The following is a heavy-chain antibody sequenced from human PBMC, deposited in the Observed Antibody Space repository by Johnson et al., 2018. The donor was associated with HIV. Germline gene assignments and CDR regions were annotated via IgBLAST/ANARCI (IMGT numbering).Heavy chain of an antibody. CDR1: GFTFSKYG. V-gene: IGHV3-30*02. CDR3: VSPLGGYDYYAAFDI. Sequence: QVQLVESGGGVVQPGRSLRLSCAASGFTFSKYGMHWVRQAPGKGLEWVAFIRYDGSNKYNADSVKGRFTISRDNSKNTLYLQMNSLRAEDTAVYYCVSPLGGYDYYAAFDIWGQGTMVTVSS. J-gene: IGHJ3*02. D-gene: IGHD5-12*01. CDR2: IRYDGSNK.